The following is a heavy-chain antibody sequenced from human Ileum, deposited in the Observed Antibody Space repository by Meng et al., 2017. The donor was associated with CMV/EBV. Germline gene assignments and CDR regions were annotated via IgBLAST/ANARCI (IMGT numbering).Heavy chain of an antibody. CDR3: AKGGRSSARISYIDY. D-gene: IGHD2-2*01. J-gene: IGHJ4*02. V-gene: IGHV3-30-3*01. CDR1: GFTFSDYA. Sequence: GGSLRLSCAASGFTFSDYAIYWVRQAPGKGLDWVAIISFDGSQKYYADSVMGRVTVSRDNSKNTLHLQMTSLSTDDTAMYYCAKGGRSSARISYIDYWGQGTLVTVSS. CDR2: ISFDGSQK.